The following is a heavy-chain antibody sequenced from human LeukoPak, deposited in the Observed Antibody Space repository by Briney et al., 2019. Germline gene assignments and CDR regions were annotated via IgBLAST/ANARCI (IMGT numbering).Heavy chain of an antibody. CDR1: GGSISSYY. Sequence: SETLSLTCTVSGGSISSYYWSWIRQPPGKGLEWIGYISYSGSTNYNPSLKSRVTISLDTSKNQFSLKLSSVTAADTAVYYCARDGDSSGWFFDYWGQGTLVTVSS. CDR3: ARDGDSSGWFFDY. V-gene: IGHV4-59*01. CDR2: ISYSGST. J-gene: IGHJ4*02. D-gene: IGHD6-19*01.